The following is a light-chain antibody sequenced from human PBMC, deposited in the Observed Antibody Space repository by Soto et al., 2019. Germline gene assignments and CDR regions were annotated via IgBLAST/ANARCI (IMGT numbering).Light chain of an antibody. CDR3: TSYTTYSPYV. CDR1: SSDVGNYNY. J-gene: IGLJ1*01. V-gene: IGLV2-14*01. CDR2: EVN. Sequence: QSALTQPASVSGSPGQSITISCTGTSSDVGNYNYVSWYQQHPGKAPKLMIYEVNNRPSGVSYRFSGSKSGNTAFLTISGLQAEDEADYYCTSYTTYSPYVFGTGTKLTVL.